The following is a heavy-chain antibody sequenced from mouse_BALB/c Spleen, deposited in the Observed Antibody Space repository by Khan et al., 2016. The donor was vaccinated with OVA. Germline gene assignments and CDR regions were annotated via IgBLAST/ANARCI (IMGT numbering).Heavy chain of an antibody. J-gene: IGHJ1*01. Sequence: QIQLVQSGPELKKPGASVKISCKASGYTFTNYRMNWMKQAPEKGLKWMGWINTYTGEPTYSDDFKGRFAFSLENSASTDYLQINNLKNEDMATXVGARETSYWYFDDWGAGTPVTVSS. D-gene: IGHD1-3*01. CDR2: INTYTGEP. V-gene: IGHV9-1*02. CDR1: GYTFTNYR. CDR3: ARETSYWYFDD.